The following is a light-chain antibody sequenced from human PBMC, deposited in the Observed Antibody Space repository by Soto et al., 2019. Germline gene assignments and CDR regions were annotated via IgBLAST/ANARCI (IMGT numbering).Light chain of an antibody. Sequence: QSALTQPPSASGSPGQSVTISCTGTSSDVGGYNYVSWYQQYPGRATKLMIYEVTKRPSGVPDRFSGSKSGNTASLTVSGLQAEDEADYYCSSYAASNNFYFVFGGGTK. CDR3: SSYAASNNFYFV. CDR1: SSDVGGYNY. J-gene: IGLJ3*02. V-gene: IGLV2-8*01. CDR2: EVT.